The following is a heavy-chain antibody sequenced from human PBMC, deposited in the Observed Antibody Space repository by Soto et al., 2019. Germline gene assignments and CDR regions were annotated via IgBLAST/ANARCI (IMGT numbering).Heavy chain of an antibody. J-gene: IGHJ4*02. CDR2: ISAYNGNT. CDR3: ARDPRRYYDFWSNRFDY. Sequence: ASVKVSCKSSGYTFTSYGISWVRQAPGQRLEWMGWISAYNGNTNYAQKLQGRVTMTTDTSTSTAYKELRSPRSDDTAVYYCARDPRRYYDFWSNRFDYWGQGTLVTVSS. V-gene: IGHV1-18*01. D-gene: IGHD3-3*01. CDR1: GYTFTSYG.